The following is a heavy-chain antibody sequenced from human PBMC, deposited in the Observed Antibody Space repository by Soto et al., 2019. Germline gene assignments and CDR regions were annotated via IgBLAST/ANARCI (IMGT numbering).Heavy chain of an antibody. CDR2: ISGSGGSK. V-gene: IGHV3-23*01. CDR3: AKMIPGPSSPPGS. J-gene: IGHJ5*02. Sequence: EVQLLESGGGLVQPGGSLRLSCAASGFTFSSYAMSWVRQAPGKGLEWVAAISGSGGSKYYADSVKGRFTISRDNSKNTLYLQMNSLRAEDTAVYYCAKMIPGPSSPPGSWGQGTLVTVSS. D-gene: IGHD6-6*01. CDR1: GFTFSSYA.